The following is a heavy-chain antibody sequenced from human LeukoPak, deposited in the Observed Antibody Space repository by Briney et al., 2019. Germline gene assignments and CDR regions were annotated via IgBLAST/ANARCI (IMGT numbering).Heavy chain of an antibody. CDR1: GYTFTSYA. J-gene: IGHJ2*01. CDR2: INTNTGNP. Sequence: ASVKVSCKASGYTFTSYAMNWVRQAPGQGLEWMGWINTNTGNPTYAQGFTGRFVFSLDTSVSTAYLQISSLKAEDTAVYYCAVGDYDSSGYYYGYFDLWGRGTLVTVSS. V-gene: IGHV7-4-1*02. CDR3: AVGDYDSSGYYYGYFDL. D-gene: IGHD3-22*01.